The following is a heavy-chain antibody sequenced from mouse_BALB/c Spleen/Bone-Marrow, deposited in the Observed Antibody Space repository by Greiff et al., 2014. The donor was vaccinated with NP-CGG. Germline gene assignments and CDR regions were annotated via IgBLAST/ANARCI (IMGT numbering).Heavy chain of an antibody. V-gene: IGHV14-3*02. D-gene: IGHD1-1*01. CDR3: TRPSFYYGSSYWYFDV. CDR2: IDPANGDT. CDR1: GFNIKDTY. J-gene: IGHJ1*01. Sequence: DVKLQESGSELVKPGASIKLSRAASGFNIKDTYMHWVKQRPEQGLKWIGRIDPANGDTKYDPKFQGKATITADTSSNTAYLQLSSLTSEDTAVYYCTRPSFYYGSSYWYFDVWGAGTTVTVSS.